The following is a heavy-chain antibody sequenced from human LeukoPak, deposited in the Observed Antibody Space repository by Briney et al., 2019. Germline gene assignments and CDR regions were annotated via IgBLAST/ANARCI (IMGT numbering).Heavy chain of an antibody. J-gene: IGHJ4*02. D-gene: IGHD6-13*01. Sequence: GGSLRLSCAASGFTFSSYAMSWVRQAPGKGLEWVSAISGSGGSTYFADSVKGRFTISRDNSKNTLYLQMNSLRAEDTAVYYCATLAAAGTYRSDYWGQGTLVTVSS. CDR3: ATLAAAGTYRSDY. CDR2: ISGSGGST. CDR1: GFTFSSYA. V-gene: IGHV3-23*01.